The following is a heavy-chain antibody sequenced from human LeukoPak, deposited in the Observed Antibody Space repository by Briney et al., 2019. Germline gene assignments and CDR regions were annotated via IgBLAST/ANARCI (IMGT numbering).Heavy chain of an antibody. Sequence: GASVKVSCKASGYTFTSYGISWVRQAPGQGLEWMGWISAYNGNTNYAQKLQGRVTITADKSTSTAYMELSSLRSEDTAVYYCARLIAVAATDAFDIWGQGTMVTVSS. D-gene: IGHD6-19*01. V-gene: IGHV1-18*01. J-gene: IGHJ3*02. CDR2: ISAYNGNT. CDR3: ARLIAVAATDAFDI. CDR1: GYTFTSYG.